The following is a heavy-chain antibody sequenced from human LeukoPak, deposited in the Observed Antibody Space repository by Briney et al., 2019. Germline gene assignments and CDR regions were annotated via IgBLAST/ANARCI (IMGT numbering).Heavy chain of an antibody. CDR1: GYTFTSYG. CDR2: ISAYNGNT. J-gene: IGHJ6*03. V-gene: IGHV1-18*01. CDR3: ARDLYYGSGSYYYYYYMDV. Sequence: ASVKVSRKASGYTFTSYGISWVRQAPGQGLEWMGWISAYNGNTNYAQKLHGRVTVTTDTAKSTASMEMRSLRSDDTAVYYCARDLYYGSGSYYYYYYMDVWGKGTTVTISS. D-gene: IGHD3-10*01.